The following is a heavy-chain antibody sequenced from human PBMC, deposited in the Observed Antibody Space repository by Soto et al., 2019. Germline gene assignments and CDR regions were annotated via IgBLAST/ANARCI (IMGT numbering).Heavy chain of an antibody. Sequence: GGSLRLSCAASGFTFRNYNMNWVPQAPGKGLEWVSHISIGGTTIDYADSVKGRFTISRDNAENTLYLQMNSLRAEDTAVYYCAKEVWSGPMDVWGQGTTVTVSS. CDR3: AKEVWSGPMDV. V-gene: IGHV3-48*01. D-gene: IGHD3-3*01. CDR1: GFTFRNYN. CDR2: ISIGGTTI. J-gene: IGHJ6*02.